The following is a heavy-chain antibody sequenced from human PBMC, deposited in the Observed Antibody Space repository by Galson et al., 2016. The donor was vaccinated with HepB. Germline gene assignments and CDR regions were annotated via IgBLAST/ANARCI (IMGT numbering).Heavy chain of an antibody. CDR2: IKQDGSEK. J-gene: IGHJ4*02. Sequence: SLRLSCAASGFIFSTYWMSWVRQAPGKGLEWVANIKQDGSEKYYVDSVKGRFTISRGNAKKSLFLQMNSLRVEDTAVYYCARDDETYGDPDFWGQGTLVTVSS. CDR3: ARDDETYGDPDF. V-gene: IGHV3-7*03. D-gene: IGHD4-17*01. CDR1: GFIFSTYW.